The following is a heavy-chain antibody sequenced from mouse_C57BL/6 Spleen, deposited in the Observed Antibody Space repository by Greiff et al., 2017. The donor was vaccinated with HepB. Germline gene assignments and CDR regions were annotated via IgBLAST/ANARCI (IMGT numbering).Heavy chain of an antibody. J-gene: IGHJ4*01. CDR3: AREPLMVTTRYAMDY. Sequence: QVQLQQPGAELVKPGASVKLSCKASGYTFTSYWMHWVKQRPGQGLEWIGMIHPNSGSTNYNEKFKSKATLTVDKSSSTAYMQLSSLTSEDSAVYYCAREPLMVTTRYAMDYWGQGTSVTVSS. V-gene: IGHV1-64*01. CDR1: GYTFTSYW. CDR2: IHPNSGST. D-gene: IGHD2-3*01.